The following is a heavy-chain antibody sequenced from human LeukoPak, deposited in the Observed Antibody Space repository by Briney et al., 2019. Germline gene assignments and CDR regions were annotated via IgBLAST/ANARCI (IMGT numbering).Heavy chain of an antibody. Sequence: GGSLRLSCAASGFTFSSYEMNWVRQAPGKGLEWVSYISSSGSTIYYADSVKGRFTISRDNAKNSLYLQMNSLRAEDTAVYYRAAHFLQYDSSGYAELDFDYWGQGTLVTVSS. CDR2: ISSSGSTI. CDR3: AAHFLQYDSSGYAELDFDY. V-gene: IGHV3-48*03. D-gene: IGHD3-22*01. CDR1: GFTFSSYE. J-gene: IGHJ4*02.